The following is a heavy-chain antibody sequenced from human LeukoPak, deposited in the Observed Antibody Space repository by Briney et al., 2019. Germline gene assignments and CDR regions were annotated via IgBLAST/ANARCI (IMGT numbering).Heavy chain of an antibody. CDR1: GGTFSSYA. V-gene: IGHV1-69*05. J-gene: IGHJ4*02. D-gene: IGHD7-27*01. CDR2: ITPIFGTA. Sequence: SVKVSCKASGGTFSSYAISWVRQAPGQGLEWMGGITPIFGTANYPQKFQGRVTITTDESTSTAYMELSSLRSEDTAVYYCARGGLTGDPYYFDYWGQGTLVTVSS. CDR3: ARGGLTGDPYYFDY.